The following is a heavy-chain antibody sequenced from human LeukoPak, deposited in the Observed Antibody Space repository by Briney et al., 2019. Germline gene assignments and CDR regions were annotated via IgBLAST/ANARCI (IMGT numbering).Heavy chain of an antibody. CDR2: IYYSGST. D-gene: IGHD1-26*01. J-gene: IGHJ5*02. Sequence: PSETLSLTCIVSGDSITNYYWSWIRQPPGKGLEWIGYIYYSGSTNYNPSLKSRVTISVDTSKNQFSLKLNSVTAADTAVYYCARGHYSGSNPLHWFDPWGQGTLVTVSS. CDR1: GDSITNYY. CDR3: ARGHYSGSNPLHWFDP. V-gene: IGHV4-59*01.